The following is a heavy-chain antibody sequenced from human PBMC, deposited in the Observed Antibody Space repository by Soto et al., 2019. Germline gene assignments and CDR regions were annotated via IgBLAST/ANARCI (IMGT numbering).Heavy chain of an antibody. V-gene: IGHV1-2*04. D-gene: IGHD3-3*01. Sequence: GASVKVSCKASGYTFTGYYMHWVRQAPGQGLEWMGWINPNSGGTNYAQKFQGWVTMTRDTSISTAYMELSRLRSDDTAVYYCARGYDFWSGYLSYFDYWGQGTLVTVSS. CDR2: INPNSGGT. CDR1: GYTFTGYY. CDR3: ARGYDFWSGYLSYFDY. J-gene: IGHJ4*02.